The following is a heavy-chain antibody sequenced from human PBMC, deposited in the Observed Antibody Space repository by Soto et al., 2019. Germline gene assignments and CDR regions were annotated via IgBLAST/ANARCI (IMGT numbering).Heavy chain of an antibody. Sequence: QVQLVESGGGLVKPGGSLRLSCEASGFTFSDHYMTWVRQAPGKGLQWISYISSNGDITYYADSVKGRFTVSRDNANNALFLQMNSLRDDDTATYYCARLPKGSLVTAWGQGARVTVSS. D-gene: IGHD2-21*02. V-gene: IGHV3-11*04. CDR3: ARLPKGSLVTA. CDR1: GFTFSDHY. J-gene: IGHJ4*02. CDR2: ISSNGDIT.